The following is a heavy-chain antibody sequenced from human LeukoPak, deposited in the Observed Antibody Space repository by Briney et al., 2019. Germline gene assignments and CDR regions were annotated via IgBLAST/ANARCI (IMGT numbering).Heavy chain of an antibody. Sequence: GGSLRLSCAVSGITLSNYGMSWVRKAPGKGLEWVAGISDSGGRTNYADSVKGRFTISRDNPKNTLYLQMNSLRAEDTAVYFCAKRGVVIRVILVGFHKEAYYFDSWGQGALVTDSS. CDR3: AKRGVVIRVILVGFHKEAYYFDS. D-gene: IGHD3-22*01. CDR2: ISDSGGRT. J-gene: IGHJ4*02. CDR1: GITLSNYG. V-gene: IGHV3-23*01.